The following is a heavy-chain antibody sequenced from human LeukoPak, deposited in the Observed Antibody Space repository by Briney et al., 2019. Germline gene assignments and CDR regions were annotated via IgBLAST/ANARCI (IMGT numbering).Heavy chain of an antibody. CDR2: IYYSGST. CDR1: GGSISSYY. D-gene: IGHD2-2*01. CDR3: ARDPPLHVVPAAIPIP. Sequence: SETLSLTCTVSGGSISSYYWSWIRQPPGKGLEWIGYIYYSGSTNYNPSLKSRVTISVDTSKNQFFLKLSSVTAADTAVYYCARDPPLHVVPAAIPIPWGQGTLVTVSS. J-gene: IGHJ5*02. V-gene: IGHV4-59*01.